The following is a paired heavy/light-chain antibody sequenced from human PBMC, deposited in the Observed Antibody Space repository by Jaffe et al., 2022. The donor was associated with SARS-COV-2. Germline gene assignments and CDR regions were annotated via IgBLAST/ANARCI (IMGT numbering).Light chain of an antibody. J-gene: IGLJ1*01. CDR2: GNN. V-gene: IGLV1-47*01. CDR3: AAWDNSLSGYV. Sequence: QSVLTQPPSASGTPGQRVTISCSGSNPNIGSNYVYWYQQLAGTAPKRLIYGNNQRPSGVPDRFSGSKSGTSASLAISGLRSEDEADYYCAAWDNSLSGYVFGTGTKVTVL. CDR1: NPNIGSNY.
Heavy chain of an antibody. CDR2: ISSSSGTI. J-gene: IGHJ4*02. CDR1: GFTFSSYS. D-gene: IGHD3-10*01. CDR3: ARDLDRGAGFDY. Sequence: EVQLVESGGGLVQPGGSLRLSCAASGFTFSSYSMNWVRQAPGRGLEWVSYISSSSGTIYYADSVKGRFTISRDKAKDSLYLQMNSLRAEDTAVYYCARDLDRGAGFDYWGQGTLVTVSS. V-gene: IGHV3-48*01.